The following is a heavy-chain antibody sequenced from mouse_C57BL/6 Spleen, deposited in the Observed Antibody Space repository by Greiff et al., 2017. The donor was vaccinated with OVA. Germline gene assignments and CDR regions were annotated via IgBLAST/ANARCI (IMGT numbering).Heavy chain of an antibody. V-gene: IGHV1-81*01. D-gene: IGHD2-2*01. CDR2: IYPRSGNT. J-gene: IGHJ2*01. Sequence: QVQLKQSGAELARPGSSVQLSCKASGYTFTSYGISWVKQRTGQGLEWIGEIYPRSGNTYYNEKFKGKATLTADKSSSTAYMELRSLTSEDSAVYFCACSHMVTTDYWGQGTTLTVSS. CDR3: ACSHMVTTDY. CDR1: GYTFTSYG.